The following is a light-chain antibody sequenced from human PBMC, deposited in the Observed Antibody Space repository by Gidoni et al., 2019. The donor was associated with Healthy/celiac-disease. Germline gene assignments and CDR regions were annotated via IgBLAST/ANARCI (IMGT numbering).Light chain of an antibody. CDR1: QTIRSY. Sequence: EIQLTMSLSSLSASVGDRVTIPCRASQTIRSYLNRYQQKPGKAPKLLIYAATSLQSGVPSRFSSGGSRTDFTLTISSLQQEDFATYYWQQNYSTPIFTFGPGTKVDIK. J-gene: IGKJ3*01. CDR3: QQNYSTPIFT. V-gene: IGKV1-39*01. CDR2: AAT.